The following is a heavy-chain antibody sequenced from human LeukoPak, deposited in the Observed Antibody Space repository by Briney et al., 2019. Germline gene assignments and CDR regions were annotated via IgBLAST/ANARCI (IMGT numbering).Heavy chain of an antibody. CDR2: INHSGST. J-gene: IGHJ4*02. CDR1: GGSFSGYY. CDR3: ARGPDCSGGGCTHRPIDY. V-gene: IGHV4-34*01. Sequence: SETLSLTCAVYGGSFSGYYWSWIRQPPGKGLEWIGEINHSGSTNSNPSLKSRVTISIDTSKNQFSLKLSSVTAADTAVYYCARGPDCSGGGCTHRPIDYWDQGTLVTVSS. D-gene: IGHD2-15*01.